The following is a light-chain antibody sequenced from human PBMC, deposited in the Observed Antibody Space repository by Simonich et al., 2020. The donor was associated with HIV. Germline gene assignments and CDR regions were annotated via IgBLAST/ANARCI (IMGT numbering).Light chain of an antibody. CDR3: QQYNNWPPLT. CDR1: QRVSSN. Sequence: IVMTQSPATLSVSPGERATLSCRTSQRVSSNLAWYQQKPGQAPRLLIYGSSTRATGIPARCSGSWSGTEFTLTISSLQSEDFTVYYCQQYNNWPPLTFGGGTKVEIK. J-gene: IGKJ4*01. CDR2: GSS. V-gene: IGKV3-15*01.